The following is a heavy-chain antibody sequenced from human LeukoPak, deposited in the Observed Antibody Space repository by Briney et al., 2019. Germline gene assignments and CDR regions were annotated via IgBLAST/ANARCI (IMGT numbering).Heavy chain of an antibody. CDR1: GASISSSTYY. CDR2: IYYSGST. D-gene: IGHD5-18*01. J-gene: IGHJ4*02. V-gene: IGHV4-39*01. Sequence: PSETLSLTCTVSGASISSSTYYWGWIRQPPGKGLEWIGSIYYSGSTYYNPSLKSRVSISVDTSKNQFSLKLSSVTAADTAVYYCARHPGNTVLVPIDYWGQGTLATVSS. CDR3: ARHPGNTVLVPIDY.